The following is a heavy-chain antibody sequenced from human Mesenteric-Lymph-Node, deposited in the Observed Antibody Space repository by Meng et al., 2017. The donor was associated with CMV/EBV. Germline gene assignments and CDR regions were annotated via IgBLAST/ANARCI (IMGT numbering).Heavy chain of an antibody. CDR3: ARDSGDYLGVDH. CDR1: GFTFSSYW. Sequence: GESLKISCAASGFTFSSYWMQWVRQPPGKGLAWVSSISSISSDIYYADLVKGRFTISRDNAKNSLYLQMNSLRAEDTAVYYCARDSGDYLGVDHWGQGTLVTVSS. V-gene: IGHV3-21*01. D-gene: IGHD1-26*01. J-gene: IGHJ4*02. CDR2: ISSISSDI.